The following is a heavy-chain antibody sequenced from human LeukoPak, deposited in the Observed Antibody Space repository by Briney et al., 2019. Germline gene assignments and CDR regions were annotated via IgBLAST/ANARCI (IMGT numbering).Heavy chain of an antibody. CDR3: ARRGYYDSSGYDY. Sequence: GGSLRLSCAASGFTFSSYGMNWVRQAPGKGLEWVSSISGTSTYIYYADSVKGRFTISRDNAKNSLYLQINSLRAEDTAIYYCARRGYYDSSGYDYWGQGTLVTVSS. D-gene: IGHD3-22*01. CDR2: ISGTSTYI. V-gene: IGHV3-21*01. CDR1: GFTFSSYG. J-gene: IGHJ4*02.